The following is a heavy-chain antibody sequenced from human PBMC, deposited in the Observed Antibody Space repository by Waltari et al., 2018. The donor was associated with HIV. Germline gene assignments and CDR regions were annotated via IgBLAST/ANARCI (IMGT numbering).Heavy chain of an antibody. J-gene: IGHJ5*02. CDR2: INPKTGKT. V-gene: IGHV1-8*02. D-gene: IGHD2-8*01. Sequence: VQLVQSGAEVKKPGASVKVSCKTSGYKFMDSDINWVRQAKGQGLEWMGGINPKTGKTGTAQKFQGRMTMSVNVSSQITFLDLRDLKSEDTATYFCARMYCTLSTCSRTNWFDPWGQGSSVTVSS. CDR1: GYKFMDSD. CDR3: ARMYCTLSTCSRTNWFDP.